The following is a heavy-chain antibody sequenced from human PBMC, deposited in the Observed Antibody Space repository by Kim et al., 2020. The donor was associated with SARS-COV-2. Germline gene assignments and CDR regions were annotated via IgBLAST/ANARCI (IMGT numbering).Heavy chain of an antibody. V-gene: IGHV4-4*07. Sequence: SETLSLTCTVSGGSISTYYWNWIRQPAGKGLEWIGRISSSGNTDYNPSLKSRVIMSLDTSKNHFSLRVSSVTAADTAVYYCAREGVVPAAIPFLRHYYMDVWGKGTTVTVSS. D-gene: IGHD2-2*01. J-gene: IGHJ6*03. CDR2: ISSSGNT. CDR3: AREGVVPAAIPFLRHYYMDV. CDR1: GGSISTYY.